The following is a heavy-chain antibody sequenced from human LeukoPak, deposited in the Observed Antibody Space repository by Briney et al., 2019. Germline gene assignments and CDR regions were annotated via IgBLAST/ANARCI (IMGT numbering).Heavy chain of an antibody. V-gene: IGHV4-59*12. CDR2: IYYSGST. CDR1: GGSISSYN. Sequence: SETLSLTYTVSGGSISSYNWSWIRQPPGKGLEWIGYIYYSGSTNYNPSLKSRVTISVDTTKNQFSLKLSSVPAADSAVYYCARGLRTDSGYDDGEDHWGQGTLVTVSS. J-gene: IGHJ4*02. D-gene: IGHD5-12*01. CDR3: ARGLRTDSGYDDGEDH.